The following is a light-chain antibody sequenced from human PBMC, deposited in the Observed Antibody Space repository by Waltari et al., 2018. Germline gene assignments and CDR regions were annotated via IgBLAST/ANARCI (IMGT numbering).Light chain of an antibody. Sequence: DIVMTQSPDSLAVSLGARATINCKSSQSLLSSSNNKNYLAWYQQRPGQPPKLLMFWASARESGVPDRFSGSGSGADFTLTIGGLQAEDVAVYYCQQYYGAPLTFGGGTKVEIK. V-gene: IGKV4-1*01. CDR3: QQYYGAPLT. CDR2: WAS. J-gene: IGKJ4*01. CDR1: QSLLSSSNNKNY.